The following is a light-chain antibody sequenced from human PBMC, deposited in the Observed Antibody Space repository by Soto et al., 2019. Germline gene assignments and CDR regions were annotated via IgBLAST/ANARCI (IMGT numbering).Light chain of an antibody. V-gene: IGKV2-28*01. CDR3: MQALQTPRT. J-gene: IGKJ1*01. CDR2: LGS. CDR1: QSLLHSNGYNF. Sequence: EIVMTQSPLSLPVTPGEPASISCKSSQSLLHSNGYNFLDWYLQKPGQSPRLLIYLGSNRASGVPDRFSGIGSGTDFTLKISRVVAEDVGVYYCMQALQTPRTFGQGTKVELK.